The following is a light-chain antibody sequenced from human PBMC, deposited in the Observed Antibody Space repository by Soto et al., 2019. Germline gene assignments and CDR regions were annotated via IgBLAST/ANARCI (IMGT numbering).Light chain of an antibody. CDR3: SSYTSSSTVV. J-gene: IGLJ2*01. Sequence: QSALTQPASVSGSPGQSITISCTGTSSDVGGYNYVSWYQQHPGKAPKLMIYEVSNRPSGVSNRFSGSKSGNTASLTISGLQAEDGADYSCSSYTSSSTVVFGGGTQLTVL. CDR2: EVS. CDR1: SSDVGGYNY. V-gene: IGLV2-14*01.